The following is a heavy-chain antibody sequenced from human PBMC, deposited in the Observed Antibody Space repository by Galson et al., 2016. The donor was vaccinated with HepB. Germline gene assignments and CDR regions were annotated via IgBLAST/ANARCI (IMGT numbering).Heavy chain of an antibody. CDR2: SSVSGATT. D-gene: IGHD3-10*01. J-gene: IGHJ4*02. CDR3: ARDLSFYYASGSYVLTPKYFDY. Sequence: SLRLSCAASGFTFIKYAMTWVRQAPGKGLEWVSASSVSGATTYYADCVRGRFTLSRDNSKSTLYLHMRSLRADDTAVYYCARDLSFYYASGSYVLTPKYFDYWGQGTLVTVSS. CDR1: GFTFIKYA. V-gene: IGHV3-23*01.